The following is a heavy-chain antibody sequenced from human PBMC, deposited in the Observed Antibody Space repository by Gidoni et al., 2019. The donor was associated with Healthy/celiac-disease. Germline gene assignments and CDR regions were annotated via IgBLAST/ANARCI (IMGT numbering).Heavy chain of an antibody. CDR2: ISGSGGST. CDR1: GFTFSSSA. V-gene: IGHV3-23*01. D-gene: IGHD6-13*01. J-gene: IGHJ5*02. Sequence: EVQLLESGGGLVQPGGSLRLSCAASGFTFSSSAMSWVRQAPGKGLEWVSAISGSGGSTYYADSVKGRFTISRDNSKNTLYLQMNSLRAEDTAVYYCAKAGVPEYSSSWYAFDPWGQGTLVTVSS. CDR3: AKAGVPEYSSSWYAFDP.